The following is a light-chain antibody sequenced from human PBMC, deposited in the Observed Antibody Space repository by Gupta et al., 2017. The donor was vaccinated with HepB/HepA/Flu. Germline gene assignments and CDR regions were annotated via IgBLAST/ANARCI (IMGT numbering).Light chain of an antibody. J-gene: IGKJ4*01. CDR3: HQYQFYSRT. V-gene: IGKV1-5*03. CDR2: KAS. Sequence: DIQMTQSPSTLSASVGDRVTITCRASQSISDWLAWYQQQPGKAPKLLIYKASSLESGVPSRFSGSGSGTEFNLTLTSLQPDDFATYYCHQYQFYSRTFGGGTKVEIK. CDR1: QSISDW.